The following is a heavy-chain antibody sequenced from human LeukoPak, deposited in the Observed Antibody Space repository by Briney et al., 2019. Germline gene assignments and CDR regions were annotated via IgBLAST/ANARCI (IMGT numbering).Heavy chain of an antibody. CDR1: GFTFSSYG. Sequence: GGSLRLSCAASGFTFSSYGMHWVRQAPGKGLEWVAFIRYDGTNKYYADSVKGRFTISRDNSKNTLYLQMNSLRAEDTAVYYCARDLTVGPTTDYFDYWGQGTLVTVSS. D-gene: IGHD1-26*01. CDR2: IRYDGTNK. V-gene: IGHV3-30*02. CDR3: ARDLTVGPTTDYFDY. J-gene: IGHJ4*02.